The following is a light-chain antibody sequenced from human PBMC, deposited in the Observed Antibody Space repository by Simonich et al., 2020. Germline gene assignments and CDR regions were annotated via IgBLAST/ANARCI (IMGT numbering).Light chain of an antibody. CDR1: SSDVGSYNL. J-gene: IGLJ3*02. CDR2: EGS. CDR3: SSYTSSSTWV. Sequence: QSALTQPVSVSGSPGQSITISCTGTSSDVGSYNLVSWYKQHPGKAPKLMIYEGSKRPSGVSNRFSGSKSGNTASLTISGLQAEDEADYYCSSYTSSSTWVFGGGTKLTVL. V-gene: IGLV2-14*02.